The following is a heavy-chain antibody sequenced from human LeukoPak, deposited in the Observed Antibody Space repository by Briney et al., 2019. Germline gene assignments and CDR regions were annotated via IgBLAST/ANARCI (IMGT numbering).Heavy chain of an antibody. V-gene: IGHV4-59*04. J-gene: IGHJ4*02. CDR2: MYHSGST. D-gene: IGHD4-17*01. Sequence: PSETLSLTCTVSGGSISSYYWSWIRQPPGKGLEWIGYMYHSGSTYYNPSLKSRVTMSVDRSKNQFSLKLTSVTAADTAVYYCARSTPVTYYFDYWGQGTLVTVSS. CDR1: GGSISSYY. CDR3: ARSTPVTYYFDY.